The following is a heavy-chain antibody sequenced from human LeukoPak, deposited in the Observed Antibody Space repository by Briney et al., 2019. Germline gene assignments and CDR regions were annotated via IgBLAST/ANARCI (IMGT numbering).Heavy chain of an antibody. CDR1: GFTFSSYA. J-gene: IGHJ4*02. D-gene: IGHD2-2*01. CDR2: ISYDGSNK. V-gene: IGHV3-30-3*01. Sequence: GGSLRLSCAASGFTFSSYAMHWVRQAPGKGLEWVAVISYDGSNKYYADSVKGRFTISRDNSKNTLYLQMNSLRAEGTAVYYCARGQIVVVPAALPNLFDYWGQGTLVTVSS. CDR3: ARGQIVVVPAALPNLFDY.